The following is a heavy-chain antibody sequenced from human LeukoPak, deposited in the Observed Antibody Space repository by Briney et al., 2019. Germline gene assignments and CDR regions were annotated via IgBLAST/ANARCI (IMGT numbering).Heavy chain of an antibody. CDR1: GGSISSYY. CDR3: AIGYCSSTSCYTPIDY. Sequence: SETLSLTCTVSGGSISSYYWSWIRQPPGKGLEWIGYIYYSGSTNYNPSLKSRVTISVDTSKNQFSLKLSSVTAADTAVYYCAIGYCSSTSCYTPIDYWGQGTLVTVSS. D-gene: IGHD2-2*02. V-gene: IGHV4-59*01. CDR2: IYYSGST. J-gene: IGHJ4*02.